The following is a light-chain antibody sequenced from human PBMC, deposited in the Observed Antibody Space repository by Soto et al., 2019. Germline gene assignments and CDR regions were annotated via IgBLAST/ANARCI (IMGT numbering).Light chain of an antibody. CDR3: QQYNTYSSLT. V-gene: IGKV1-5*01. CDR1: QGIRGL. Sequence: DIQMTQSPSTLSASVGDSVTITCRASQGIRGLLAWYQQKPGKAPKVLIYDVSTLESGVPSRFSGGGSGTEFTLTISSLQPDDFATYYCQQYNTYSSLTFGGGTKVEIK. J-gene: IGKJ4*01. CDR2: DVS.